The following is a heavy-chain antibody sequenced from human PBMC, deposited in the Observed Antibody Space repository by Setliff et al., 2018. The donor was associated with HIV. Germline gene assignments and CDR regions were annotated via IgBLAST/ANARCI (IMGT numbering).Heavy chain of an antibody. CDR1: GFTFGSYA. CDR2: ISGSGDST. Sequence: PGGSLRLSCAPSGFTFGSYAMSWVRQAPGKGLEWASVISGSGDSTFYADSLKGRFTISRDNSKNTLYLQMNSLRAEDTAVYYCAKTLPTLYPPHDYYFAMDVWGQGTTVTVS. J-gene: IGHJ6*02. CDR3: AKTLPTLYPPHDYYFAMDV. V-gene: IGHV3-23*01. D-gene: IGHD2-15*01.